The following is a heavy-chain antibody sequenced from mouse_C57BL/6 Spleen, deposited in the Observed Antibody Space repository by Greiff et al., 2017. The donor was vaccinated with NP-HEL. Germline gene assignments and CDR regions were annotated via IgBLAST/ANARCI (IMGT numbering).Heavy chain of an antibody. CDR1: GYTFTSYC. CDR3: AGSSYSYWYFDV. Sequence: QVQLQQPGAELVMPGASVKLSCKASGYTFTSYCMHWVKQRPGQGLERIGEIDPSDSYTNYNQKFKGKSTLTVDKSSSTAYMQLSSLTSEDSAVYYCAGSSYSYWYFDVWGTGTTVTVSS. V-gene: IGHV1-69*01. J-gene: IGHJ1*03. CDR2: IDPSDSYT. D-gene: IGHD1-1*01.